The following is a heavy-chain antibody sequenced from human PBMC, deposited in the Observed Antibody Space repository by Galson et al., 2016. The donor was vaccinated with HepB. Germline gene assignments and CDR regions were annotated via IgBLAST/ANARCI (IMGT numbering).Heavy chain of an antibody. CDR2: ISGSGGNS. V-gene: IGHV3-23*01. CDR1: GFTFKNYW. Sequence: SLRLSCAASGFTFKNYWMTWVRQAPGKGLEWVSAISGSGGNSYYADSVKGRFTISRDNSKNTLYVQMHSLRAEDTAVYYCAKDYYDSSGYRSYWYFDLWGRGTLVTVSS. D-gene: IGHD3-22*01. J-gene: IGHJ2*01. CDR3: AKDYYDSSGYRSYWYFDL.